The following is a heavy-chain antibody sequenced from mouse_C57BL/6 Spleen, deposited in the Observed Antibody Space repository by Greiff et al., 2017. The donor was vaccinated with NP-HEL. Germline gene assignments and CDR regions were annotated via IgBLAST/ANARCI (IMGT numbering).Heavy chain of an antibody. V-gene: IGHV14-4*01. CDR1: GFNIKDDY. Sequence: VQLQQSGAELVRPGASVKLSCTASGFNIKDDYMHWVKQRPEQGLEWIGWIDPENGDTEYASKFQGKATITADKSSNTAYLQLSSLTSEDTAVYYCTTDDYDGPPWFAYWGQGTLVTVSA. D-gene: IGHD2-4*01. CDR3: TTDDYDGPPWFAY. J-gene: IGHJ3*01. CDR2: IDPENGDT.